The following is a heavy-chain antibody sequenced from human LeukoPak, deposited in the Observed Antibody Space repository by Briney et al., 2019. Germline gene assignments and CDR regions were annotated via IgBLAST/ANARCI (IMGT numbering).Heavy chain of an antibody. J-gene: IGHJ6*04. CDR3: AELGITMIGGV. Sequence: GGSLRLSCAASGFTFSTYSMNWVRQAPGKGLEGISYITSTRSSIYYADSVKGRFTISRDNAKNSLYLQMNSLRAEDTAVYYCAELGITMIGGVWGKGTTVTISS. CDR1: GFTFSTYS. CDR2: ITSTRSSI. V-gene: IGHV3-48*01. D-gene: IGHD3-10*02.